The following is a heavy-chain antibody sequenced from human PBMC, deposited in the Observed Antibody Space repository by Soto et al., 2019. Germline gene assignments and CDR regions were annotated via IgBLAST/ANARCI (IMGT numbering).Heavy chain of an antibody. D-gene: IGHD2-21*01. J-gene: IGHJ4*02. CDR2: ISAYNGNT. Sequence: ASVKVSCKASGYTFTSYYMHWVRQAPGQGLEWMGWISAYNGNTNYAQNLQGRFTISRDNAKNSLYLQMNSLRAEDTAVYYCARSQGDRVVDYWGQGTLVTVSS. CDR3: ARSQGDRVVDY. CDR1: GYTFTSYY. V-gene: IGHV1-18*04.